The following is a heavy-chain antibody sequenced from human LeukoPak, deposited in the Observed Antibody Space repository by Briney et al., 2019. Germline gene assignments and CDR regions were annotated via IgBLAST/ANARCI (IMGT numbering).Heavy chain of an antibody. V-gene: IGHV4-59*11. J-gene: IGHJ4*02. CDR3: ARVVGSLAAAGNFDY. Sequence: PSETLSLTCTVSGGSMSSHYWSWIRQPPGKGLEWIGYIYYSGSTNYNPSLKSRVTISVDTSKNQFSLKLSSVTAADTAVYYSARVVGSLAAAGNFDYWGQGTLVSVSS. D-gene: IGHD6-13*01. CDR1: GGSMSSHY. CDR2: IYYSGST.